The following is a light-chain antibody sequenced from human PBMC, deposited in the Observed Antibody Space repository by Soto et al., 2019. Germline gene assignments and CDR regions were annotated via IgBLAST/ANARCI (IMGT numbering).Light chain of an antibody. CDR1: QPVSSSY. J-gene: IGKJ1*01. Sequence: EIVLTQSPGTLSLSPGERATLSCRASQPVSSSYLAWYQQKPGQAPRLLIYGASTRATGIPDRCSGSGSGTDFTLTISRLEPEYFAVYYCQQCGISTWPFGQGTKVDIK. CDR3: QQCGISTWP. CDR2: GAS. V-gene: IGKV3-20*01.